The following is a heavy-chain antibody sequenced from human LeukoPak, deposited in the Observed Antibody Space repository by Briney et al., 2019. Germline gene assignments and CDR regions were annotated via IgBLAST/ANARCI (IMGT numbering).Heavy chain of an antibody. V-gene: IGHV3-23*01. J-gene: IGHJ6*03. D-gene: IGHD3-10*01. CDR2: ISGSGRNT. CDR1: GFIFNNYA. Sequence: GGTLRLSCAASGFIFNNYALSWVRQTPGKGLEWVSAISGSGRNTYYADSVKGRFTISRDNSKNTLYLQMNSLRAEETAVYYCAKGGASIWFGDFVDYYYMDVWGKGTTVTISS. CDR3: AKGGASIWFGDFVDYYYMDV.